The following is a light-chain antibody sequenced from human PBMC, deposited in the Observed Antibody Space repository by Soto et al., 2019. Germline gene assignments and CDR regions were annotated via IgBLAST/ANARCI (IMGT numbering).Light chain of an antibody. CDR1: SSDVGGYNY. CDR2: DVS. V-gene: IGLV2-11*01. Sequence: QSALTQPRSVSGSPGQSVTISCTGTSSDVGGYNYVSWYQQHPGKAPKLMIYDVSKRPSGVPDRFSGFKSGDTASLTISGLQAEDEADYYCCSYAGRYTYVFGTGTKVTVL. J-gene: IGLJ1*01. CDR3: CSYAGRYTYV.